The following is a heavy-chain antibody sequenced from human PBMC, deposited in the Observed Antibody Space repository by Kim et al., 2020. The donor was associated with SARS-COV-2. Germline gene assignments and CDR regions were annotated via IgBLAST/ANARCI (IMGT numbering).Heavy chain of an antibody. J-gene: IGHJ4*02. CDR3: ARDNRQGNQMAAAGGGHDC. CDR2: IDYSGST. CDR1: GGSISTPLYY. Sequence: SETLSLTCTVSGGSISTPLYYWGWIRQPPGKGLEWIGNIDYSGSTYYDPSLKSRVTISLDTSKNRFSLKLSSVTAADTAVYFCARDNRQGNQMAAAGGGHDCWGQGTLVTVSS. D-gene: IGHD6-13*01. V-gene: IGHV4-39*07.